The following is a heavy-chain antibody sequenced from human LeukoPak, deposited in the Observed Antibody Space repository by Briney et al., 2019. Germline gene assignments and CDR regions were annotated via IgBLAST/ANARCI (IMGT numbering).Heavy chain of an antibody. CDR1: GGSTSSDDNY. J-gene: IGHJ5*02. V-gene: IGHV4-30-4*01. CDR2: IDYSGST. Sequence: PSETLSLTCTVSGGSTSSDDNYWSWIRQPPGKGLEWIGYIDYSGSTYYNPSLKSRVTISVDTSKNQFSLELSSVTAADTAVYYCARGIRYFDWTNQPNWFDPWGQGTLVTVSS. CDR3: ARGIRYFDWTNQPNWFDP. D-gene: IGHD3-9*01.